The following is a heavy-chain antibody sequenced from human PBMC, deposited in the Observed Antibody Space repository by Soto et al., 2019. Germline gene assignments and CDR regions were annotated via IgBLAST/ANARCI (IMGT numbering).Heavy chain of an antibody. CDR1: GFTFSSYE. J-gene: IGHJ6*02. V-gene: IGHV3-48*03. CDR3: ARVPRKFYYNGTDV. Sequence: GGSLRLSCEGSGFTFSSYEMNWVRQAPGKGLEWVSYVSSSGSTKNYADSVKGRFTISRDNVKNSLYLQMNSLRAEDTAVYYCARVPRKFYYNGTDVWGQGTTGTGS. CDR2: VSSSGSTK.